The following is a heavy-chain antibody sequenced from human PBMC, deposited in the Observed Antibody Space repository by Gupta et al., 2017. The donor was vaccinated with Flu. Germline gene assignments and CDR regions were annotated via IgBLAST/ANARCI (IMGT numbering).Heavy chain of an antibody. CDR3: ARDEAVAGTGWYFDL. CDR1: GYSISSGYY. CDR2: SYHSGST. V-gene: IGHV4-38-2*02. J-gene: IGHJ2*01. D-gene: IGHD6-19*01. Sequence: QVQLQESGPGLVKPSETLSLTCAVSGYSISSGYYWGWIRQPPGKGLEWIGSSYHSGSTYYNPSLKRRVTISVDTSKNQCSLKLSSVTAADTAVYYCARDEAVAGTGWYFDLWGRGTLVTVSS.